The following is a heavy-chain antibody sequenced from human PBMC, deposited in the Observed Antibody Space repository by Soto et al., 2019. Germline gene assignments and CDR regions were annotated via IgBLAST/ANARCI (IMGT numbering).Heavy chain of an antibody. CDR2: IYYSGST. Sequence: QLQLQESGPGLVKPSETLSLTCTVSGGSISSSSYYWGWIRQPPGKGLEWIGSIYYSGSTYYNPSLKSRVTISVDTSKNQFSLKLSSVTAADTAVYYCARHGGYSYGLVFYWGQGTLVTVSS. CDR1: GGSISSSSYY. J-gene: IGHJ4*02. CDR3: ARHGGYSYGLVFY. D-gene: IGHD5-18*01. V-gene: IGHV4-39*01.